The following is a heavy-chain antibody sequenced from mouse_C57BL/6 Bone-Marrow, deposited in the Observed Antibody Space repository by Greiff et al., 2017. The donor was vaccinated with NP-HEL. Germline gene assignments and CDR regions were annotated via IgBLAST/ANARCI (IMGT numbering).Heavy chain of an antibody. D-gene: IGHD3-2*02. V-gene: IGHV5-4*01. J-gene: IGHJ2*01. Sequence: DVQLVESGGGLVKPGGSLKLSCAASGFTFSSYAMSWVRQTPEKRLEWVATISDGGSYTYYPDNVKGRFTISRDNAKNNLYLQMSHLKSEDTAMYYCAREGAAQATRYFDYWGQGTTLTVSS. CDR1: GFTFSSYA. CDR2: ISDGGSYT. CDR3: AREGAAQATRYFDY.